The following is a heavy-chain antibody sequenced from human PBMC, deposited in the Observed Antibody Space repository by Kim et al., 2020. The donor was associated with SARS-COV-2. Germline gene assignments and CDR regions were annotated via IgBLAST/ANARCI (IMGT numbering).Heavy chain of an antibody. J-gene: IGHJ4*02. CDR2: INHSGST. CDR1: GGSFSGYY. V-gene: IGHV4-34*01. Sequence: SETLSLTCAVYGGSFSGYYWSWIRQPPGKGLEWIGEINHSGSTNYNPSLKSRVTISVDTSKNQFSLKLSSVTAADTAVYYCARGVADYGGAAFDYWGQGTLVTVSS. D-gene: IGHD4-17*01. CDR3: ARGVADYGGAAFDY.